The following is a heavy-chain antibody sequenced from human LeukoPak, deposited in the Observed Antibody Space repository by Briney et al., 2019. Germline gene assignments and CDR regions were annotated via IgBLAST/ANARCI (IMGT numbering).Heavy chain of an antibody. CDR1: GGSISSTYY. V-gene: IGHV4-39*01. CDR3: ARSSVPTGWGTFDT. CDR2: VYYSGNT. J-gene: IGHJ3*02. D-gene: IGHD4-17*01. Sequence: PSETLSLTCTVSGGSISSTYYWAWIRQPPGKGLEWFGSVYYSGNTYYNPSLQSPVTISVDTSKNQFSLKLSSVTAADTAVYYCARSSVPTGWGTFDTWGLGTLVTVSS.